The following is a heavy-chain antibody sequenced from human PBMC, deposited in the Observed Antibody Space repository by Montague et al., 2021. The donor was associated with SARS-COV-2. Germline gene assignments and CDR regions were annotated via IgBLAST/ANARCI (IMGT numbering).Heavy chain of an antibody. V-gene: IGHV4-61*10. J-gene: IGHJ4*02. CDR2: IYYGGSS. CDR3: ARDLEPQVWSLSLGY. Sequence: SETLSLTCAVSGGSITTGSNFYWGWIRQSAGKGLEWIGYIYYGGSSNYNPSLKSRVTISVGSAKNQFSLKLTSVTAADTAVYFCARDLEPQVWSLSLGYWGQGILVTVSS. D-gene: IGHD5-18*01. CDR1: GGSITTGSNFY.